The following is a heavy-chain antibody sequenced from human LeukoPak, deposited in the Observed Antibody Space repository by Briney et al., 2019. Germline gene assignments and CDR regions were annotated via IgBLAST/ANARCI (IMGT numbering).Heavy chain of an antibody. D-gene: IGHD4-17*01. CDR2: IYHSGST. J-gene: IGHJ5*02. CDR1: GGSISSSNW. V-gene: IGHV4-4*02. CDR3: ARGGGPVPDYGETFDP. Sequence: PSGTLSLTCAVSGGSISSSNWWSWVRQPPGKGLAWVGEIYHSGSTNYNPSLKSRVTISVDKSKNQFPLKLSSVTAADTAVYYCARGGGPVPDYGETFDPWGQGTLVTVSS.